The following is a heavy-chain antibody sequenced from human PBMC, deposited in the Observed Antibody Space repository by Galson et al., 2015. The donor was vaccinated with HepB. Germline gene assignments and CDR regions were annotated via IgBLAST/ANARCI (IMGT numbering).Heavy chain of an antibody. CDR2: ISANNGNT. Sequence: SVKVSCKASGYTFSSYGISWVRQAPGQGLEWMGWISANNGNTKYAQKVQGRVTMTTDTSTSTGYMEPRSLRSDDTAVYYRARDGSTWLYRGGISSLDYWGQGTLVTVSS. J-gene: IGHJ4*02. V-gene: IGHV1-18*04. D-gene: IGHD6-13*01. CDR1: GYTFSSYG. CDR3: ARDGSTWLYRGGISSLDY.